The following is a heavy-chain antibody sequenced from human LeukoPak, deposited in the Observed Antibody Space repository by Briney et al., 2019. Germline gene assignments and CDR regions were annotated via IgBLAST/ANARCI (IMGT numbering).Heavy chain of an antibody. V-gene: IGHV3-23*01. CDR3: AKVHYYDSSGYYYYYYGMDV. CDR2: ISGSGGST. CDR1: GFTFSSYA. D-gene: IGHD3-22*01. J-gene: IGHJ6*02. Sequence: GGPLRLSCAASGFTFSSYAMSWVRKAPGKGLEWVSAISGSGGSTYYADSVKGRFTISRDNSKNTLYLQMNSLRAEDTAVYYCAKVHYYDSSGYYYYYYGMDVWGQGTTVTVSS.